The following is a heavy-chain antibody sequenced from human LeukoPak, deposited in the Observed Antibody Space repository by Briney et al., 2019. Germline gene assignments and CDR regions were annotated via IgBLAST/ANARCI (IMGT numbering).Heavy chain of an antibody. D-gene: IGHD4/OR15-4a*01. J-gene: IGHJ4*02. CDR3: ANEVRPNDY. CDR2: IDISGGST. V-gene: IGHV3-23*01. CDR1: GSTFNSHA. Sequence: GGSLRLSCAVSGSTFNSHAMCWVRQAPGKGLEWVSSIDISGGSTYYADSVKGRFTISRDNSKNTLYLQMNSLRGEDTALYFCANEVRPNDYWGQGTLVTVSS.